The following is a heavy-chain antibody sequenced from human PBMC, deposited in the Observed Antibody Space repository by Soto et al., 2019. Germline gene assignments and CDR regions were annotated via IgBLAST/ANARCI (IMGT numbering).Heavy chain of an antibody. D-gene: IGHD1-26*01. CDR2: ISSSSSYI. J-gene: IGHJ4*02. Sequence: GGSLRLSCSASGFTFSSYSMNWVRQAPGKGLEWVSSISSSSSYIYYADSVKGRFTISRDNAKNSLHLQMNSLRAEDTAVYYCARGIHSGRYHTWGIRQTNDYWGQGTLVTVYS. CDR3: ARGIHSGRYHTWGIRQTNDY. V-gene: IGHV3-21*01. CDR1: GFTFSSYS.